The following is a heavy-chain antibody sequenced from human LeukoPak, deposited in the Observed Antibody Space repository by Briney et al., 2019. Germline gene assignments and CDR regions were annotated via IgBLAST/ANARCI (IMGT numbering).Heavy chain of an antibody. CDR2: ISGSGAMT. D-gene: IGHD3-10*01. CDR3: AKDRVDGSGSQFDS. Sequence: PGGSLRLSCAASGFTFSSYNMNWVRQAPGKGLEWVSSISGSGAMTYYADSVKGRFTISRDNAMDTIYLQMNSLRVDDTAVYYCAKDRVDGSGSQFDSWGQGTLVTVSS. CDR1: GFTFSSYN. V-gene: IGHV3-23*01. J-gene: IGHJ4*02.